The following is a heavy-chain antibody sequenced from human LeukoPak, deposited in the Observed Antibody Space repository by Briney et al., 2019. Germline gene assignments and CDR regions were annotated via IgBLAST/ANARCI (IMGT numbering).Heavy chain of an antibody. J-gene: IGHJ4*02. CDR3: ATDSSGWPYYLDY. CDR1: GVSISSSNSY. V-gene: IGHV4-39*01. D-gene: IGHD6-19*01. CDR2: IYYSGNT. Sequence: SETLSLTCTVSGVSISSSNSYWGWIRQPPGKGLEWIGSIYYSGNTYYNASLKSRVTISIDTSKNQFSLKLTSVTAADTAVYYCATDSSGWPYYLDYWGQGTLVTVSS.